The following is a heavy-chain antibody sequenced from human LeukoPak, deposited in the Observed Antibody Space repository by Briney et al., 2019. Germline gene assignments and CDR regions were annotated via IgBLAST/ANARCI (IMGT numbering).Heavy chain of an antibody. J-gene: IGHJ4*02. CDR2: IYYSGST. D-gene: IGHD3-10*01. V-gene: IGHV4-59*01. CDR3: ARRGFGENFDY. Sequence: SETLSLTCTVSGGSISSYYWSWIRQPPGKGLEWIGYIYYSGSTNYNPSLKGRVTISVDTSKNQFSLKLSSVTAADTAVYYCARRGFGENFDYWGQGTLVTVSS. CDR1: GGSISSYY.